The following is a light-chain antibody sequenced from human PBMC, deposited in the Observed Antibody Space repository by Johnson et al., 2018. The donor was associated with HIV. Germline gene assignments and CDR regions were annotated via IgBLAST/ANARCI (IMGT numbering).Light chain of an antibody. CDR1: SSNIGNNY. CDR3: GSWDSSLSAFV. J-gene: IGLJ1*01. CDR2: ESD. Sequence: QSVLTQSPSVSAAPGQKVTISCSGSSSNIGNNYVSWYQQLPGTAPKLLIYESDQRPSGIPDRFSGSKSGTSATLGITGLQTGDETDYYCGSWDSSLSAFVFGTGTKVTVL. V-gene: IGLV1-51*02.